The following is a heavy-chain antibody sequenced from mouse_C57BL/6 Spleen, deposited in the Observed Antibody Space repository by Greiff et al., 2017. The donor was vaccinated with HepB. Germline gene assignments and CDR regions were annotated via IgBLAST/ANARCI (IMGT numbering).Heavy chain of an antibody. V-gene: IGHV14-2*01. D-gene: IGHD3-2*01. J-gene: IGHJ4*01. CDR1: GFNIKDYY. CDR2: IDPEDGDT. CDR3: AKTVDPYYAMDY. Sequence: VQLKQSGAELVKPGASVKLSCTASGFNIKDYYMHWVKQRTEQGLEWIGRIDPEDGDTKYAPKFQGKATITADTSSNTAYLQLSSLTSEDTAVYYCAKTVDPYYAMDYWGQGTSVTVSS.